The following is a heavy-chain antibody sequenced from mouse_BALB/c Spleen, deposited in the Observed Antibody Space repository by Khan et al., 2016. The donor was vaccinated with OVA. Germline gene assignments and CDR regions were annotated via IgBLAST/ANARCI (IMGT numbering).Heavy chain of an antibody. CDR2: INPSNGGT. D-gene: IGHD1-1*02. CDR3: TRSGYGAFAY. Sequence: QVQLKQSGAELVKPGASVRLSCTASGYTFTSYYLYWVKQRPGHGLEWIGDINPSNGGTNFNENFKTKATLTVDKSSSTAYMQLSSLTSEDSAVYCCTRSGYGAFAYWGQETLVTVAA. J-gene: IGHJ3*01. V-gene: IGHV1S81*02. CDR1: GYTFTSYY.